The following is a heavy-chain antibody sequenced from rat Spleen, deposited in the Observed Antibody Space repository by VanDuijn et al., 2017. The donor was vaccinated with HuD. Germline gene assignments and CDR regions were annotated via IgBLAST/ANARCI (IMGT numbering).Heavy chain of an antibody. CDR1: GFSFGDYA. Sequence: EVQLVESGGGLVQPGRSLKFSCAASGFSFGDYAMAWVRQAPKKGLEWVATIIYDGSSTYYRDSVKGRFTISRDNAKNTLYLQMDSLRSEDTATYYCTTGDYGYTRLFAYWGQGTLVTVSS. V-gene: IGHV5-17*01. D-gene: IGHD1-9*01. CDR2: IIYDGSST. J-gene: IGHJ3*01. CDR3: TTGDYGYTRLFAY.